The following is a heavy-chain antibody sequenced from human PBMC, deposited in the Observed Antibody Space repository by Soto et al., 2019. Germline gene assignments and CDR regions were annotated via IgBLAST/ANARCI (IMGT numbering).Heavy chain of an antibody. D-gene: IGHD3-10*01. CDR1: GGSISSYY. V-gene: IGHV4-59*01. Sequence: SETLSLTCTVSGGSISSYYWSWIRQPPGKGLEWIGYIYYSGSTNYNPSLKSRVTISVDTSKNQFSLKLSSVTAADTAVYYCAREGLLWFGEDATDNDAFDIWGQGTMVTVSS. CDR3: AREGLLWFGEDATDNDAFDI. J-gene: IGHJ3*02. CDR2: IYYSGST.